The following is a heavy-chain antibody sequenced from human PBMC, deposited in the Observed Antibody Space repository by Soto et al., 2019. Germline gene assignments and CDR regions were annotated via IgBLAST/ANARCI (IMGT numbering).Heavy chain of an antibody. CDR3: ARRYGGYDSEYYFDY. V-gene: IGHV1-18*01. J-gene: IGHJ4*02. CDR2: ISAYNGNT. CDR1: GYTFTSYG. D-gene: IGHD5-12*01. Sequence: ASVKVSCKASGYTFTSYGISWVRQAPGQGLEWMGWISAYNGNTNYAQKFQGRVTMTRDTSTSTVYMELSSLRSEDTAVYYCARRYGGYDSEYYFDYWGQGTLVTVSS.